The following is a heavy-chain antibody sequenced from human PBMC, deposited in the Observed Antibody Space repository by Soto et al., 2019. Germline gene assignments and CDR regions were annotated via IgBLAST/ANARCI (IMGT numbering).Heavy chain of an antibody. V-gene: IGHV1-2*02. Sequence: QVQLVQSGAEVRKPGASVKVSCKASGYTFSDYYIHWVRQAPGPGLEWMGWINPNSGGTKYAPKFQGGVTMTRDPSITTAYKELSRLRSGDTAVYYCAREPATAKPEGVDFWGQGTLVTVSS. J-gene: IGHJ4*02. D-gene: IGHD1-1*01. CDR3: AREPATAKPEGVDF. CDR1: GYTFSDYY. CDR2: INPNSGGT.